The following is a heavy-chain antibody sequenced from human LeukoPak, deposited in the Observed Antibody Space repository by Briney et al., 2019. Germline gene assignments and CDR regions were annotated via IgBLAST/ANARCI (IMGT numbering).Heavy chain of an antibody. Sequence: ASVKVSCKASGYTFTNYHLHWVRQAPGQGLEWMGIINPSGGSTSYAQKFQDRVTMTRDTSTSTVYMELNSLRSEDTAVCYCARDSLGELSFDYWGQGTLVTVSS. CDR3: ARDSLGELSFDY. V-gene: IGHV1-46*01. D-gene: IGHD3-16*02. CDR1: GYTFTNYH. CDR2: INPSGGST. J-gene: IGHJ4*02.